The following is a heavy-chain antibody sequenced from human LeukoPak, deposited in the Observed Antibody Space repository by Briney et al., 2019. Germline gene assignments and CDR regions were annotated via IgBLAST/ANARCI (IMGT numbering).Heavy chain of an antibody. CDR1: GFTFSNYG. V-gene: IGHV3-30*18. CDR3: AKDRPKYSYDSSGYPHADAFDI. Sequence: GGSLRLSCAASGFTFSNYGMHWVRQAPGKGLEWVAIISYDGSDKYYGDSVKGRFTISRDNSKNTLYLQMNSLRAEDTAVYYCAKDRPKYSYDSSGYPHADAFDIWGQGTMVTVSS. D-gene: IGHD3-22*01. J-gene: IGHJ3*02. CDR2: ISYDGSDK.